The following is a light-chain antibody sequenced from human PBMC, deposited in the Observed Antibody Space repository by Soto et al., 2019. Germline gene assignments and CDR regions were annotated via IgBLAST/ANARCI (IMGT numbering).Light chain of an antibody. Sequence: DIVMTQTPLSSPVTLGQAASISCRSSQSLVHSDGNTYLSWFQRRPGHAPRRLIYAVSDRDSGVPDRFSGSGSGTDFTLRISRVEAEDVGVYFCMQGTHWPFTFGQGTKLEIK. CDR2: AVS. V-gene: IGKV2-30*02. J-gene: IGKJ2*01. CDR1: QSLVHSDGNTY. CDR3: MQGTHWPFT.